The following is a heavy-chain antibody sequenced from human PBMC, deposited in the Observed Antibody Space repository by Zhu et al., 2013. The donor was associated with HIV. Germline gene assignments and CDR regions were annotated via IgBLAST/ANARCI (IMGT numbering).Heavy chain of an antibody. CDR1: GFTVSSNY. Sequence: EVQLVESGGGLIQPGGSLRLSCAASGFTVSSNYMSWVRQAPGKGLEWVSVIYSCGSTYYADSVKGRFTISRDNSKNTLYLQMNSLRAEDTAVYYCARVAAAGAYYYYYYMDVWGKGTTVTVSS. J-gene: IGHJ6*03. CDR3: ARVAAAGAYYYYYYMDV. V-gene: IGHV3-66*03. D-gene: IGHD6-13*01. CDR2: IYSCGST.